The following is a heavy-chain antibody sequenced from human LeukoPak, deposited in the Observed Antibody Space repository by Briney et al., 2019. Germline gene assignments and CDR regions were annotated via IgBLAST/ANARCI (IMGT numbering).Heavy chain of an antibody. J-gene: IGHJ5*02. D-gene: IGHD3-16*01. CDR1: GGSFSGYY. CDR2: SNHSGST. CDR3: ARGEPLRLGELDYFDP. Sequence: PSETLSLTCAVYGGSFSGYYWSWIRHPPGKGMEWIGESNHSGSTNYNASLKSRVTISLDTSKNQLSLKLTSVTAADTAVYYCARGEPLRLGELDYFDPWGQGTLVTVSS. V-gene: IGHV4-34*01.